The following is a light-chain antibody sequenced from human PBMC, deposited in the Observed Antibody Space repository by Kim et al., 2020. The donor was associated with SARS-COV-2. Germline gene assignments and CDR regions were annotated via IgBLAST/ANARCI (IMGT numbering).Light chain of an antibody. Sequence: DIQMTQSPSSLSASVGDRVTITCQASQDISNYLNWYQQKPGKAPKLLIYDASNLETGVPSRFSGGGSGTDFTFTISSLQPEDIATYYCQQYDNLPGTFGQGTKLEI. V-gene: IGKV1-33*01. CDR1: QDISNY. CDR2: DAS. CDR3: QQYDNLPGT. J-gene: IGKJ2*01.